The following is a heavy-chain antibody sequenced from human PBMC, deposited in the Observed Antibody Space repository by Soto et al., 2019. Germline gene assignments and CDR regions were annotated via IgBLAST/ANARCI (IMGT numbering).Heavy chain of an antibody. J-gene: IGHJ1*01. V-gene: IGHV3-73*01. D-gene: IGHD1-1*01. CDR2: IRSKRNTYAT. Sequence: GGSLRLSCAASGFAFSGSAIHWVRQASGKGLEWVGRIRSKRNTYATAYAASLEGRFAISRDDSKSAAYLQMNSLKTEDTAVYYCTRHGAYHNETSDLWGQGTLVTVSS. CDR1: GFAFSGSA. CDR3: TRHGAYHNETSDL.